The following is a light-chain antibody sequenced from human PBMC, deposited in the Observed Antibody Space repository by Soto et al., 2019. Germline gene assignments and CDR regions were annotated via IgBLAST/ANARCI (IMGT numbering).Light chain of an antibody. CDR2: RNN. Sequence: QSVLTQPPSASGTPGQRVTISCSGSSSNIGSNYVYWYQQLPGTAPKLLIYRNNQRPSGVPDRFSGSKSGTSASLAISGLRSEDEADYYCAAWDASLGGFYVFGSGTKLTVL. J-gene: IGLJ1*01. V-gene: IGLV1-47*01. CDR1: SSNIGSNY. CDR3: AAWDASLGGFYV.